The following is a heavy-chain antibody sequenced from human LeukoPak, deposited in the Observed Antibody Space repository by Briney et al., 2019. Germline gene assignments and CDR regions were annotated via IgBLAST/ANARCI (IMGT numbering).Heavy chain of an antibody. D-gene: IGHD2-2*01. Sequence: GGSLRLSCAASGFTVSSNYMSWVRQAPGKGLEWVSVIYSGGNTYYADSVKGRFTISRDNSKNTVYLQMNSLRAEDTAVYYCARGETSSYDYWGQGTLVTVSS. J-gene: IGHJ4*02. CDR1: GFTVSSNY. V-gene: IGHV3-53*01. CDR3: ARGETSSYDY. CDR2: IYSGGNT.